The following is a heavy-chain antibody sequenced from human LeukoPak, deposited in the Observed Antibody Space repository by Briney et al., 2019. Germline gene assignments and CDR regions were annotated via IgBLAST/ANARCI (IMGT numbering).Heavy chain of an antibody. Sequence: GGSLRLSCAASGFTFSSYGMHWVRQAPGKGLEWVAVIWYDGSNKYYADSVKGRFTISRDNSKNTLYLQMNSLRAEDTAVYYCAKGCSYCDFWSGYSAHYGMDVWGQGTTVTVSS. CDR3: AKGCSYCDFWSGYSAHYGMDV. V-gene: IGHV3-33*06. CDR2: IWYDGSNK. D-gene: IGHD3-3*01. J-gene: IGHJ6*02. CDR1: GFTFSSYG.